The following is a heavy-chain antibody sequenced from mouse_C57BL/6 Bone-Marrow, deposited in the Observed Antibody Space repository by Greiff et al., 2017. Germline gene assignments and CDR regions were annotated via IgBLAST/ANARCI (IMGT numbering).Heavy chain of an antibody. CDR2: ISGGGGNT. CDR3: ARHRHSYWYFDV. J-gene: IGHJ1*03. CDR1: GFTFSSYT. Sequence: DVMLVESGGGLVKPGGSLKLSCAASGFTFSSYTMSWVRQTPEKRLEWVATISGGGGNTYYPDSVKGRFTISRDNAKNTLYLQMSSLRSEDTALYYCARHRHSYWYFDVWGTGTTVTVSS. V-gene: IGHV5-9*01.